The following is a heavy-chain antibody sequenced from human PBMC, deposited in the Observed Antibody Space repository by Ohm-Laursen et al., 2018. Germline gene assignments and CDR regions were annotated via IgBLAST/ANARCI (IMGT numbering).Heavy chain of an antibody. D-gene: IGHD4-17*01. Sequence: SLRLSCAASGFTFSSYHINWARQAPGKGLEWVSFISSASTTIYYADSVKGRFTISRDNAKNTVYMQMDSLRAEDRAVYYCARDRKNGDSGYGMDVWGHGTTVTVSS. V-gene: IGHV3-48*01. CDR3: ARDRKNGDSGYGMDV. J-gene: IGHJ6*02. CDR1: GFTFSSYH. CDR2: ISSASTTI.